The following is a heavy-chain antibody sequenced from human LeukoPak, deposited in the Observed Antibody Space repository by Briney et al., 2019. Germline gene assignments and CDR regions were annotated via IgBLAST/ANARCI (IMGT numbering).Heavy chain of an antibody. CDR3: AREALTYCGGDCYSYAFDI. D-gene: IGHD2-21*02. Sequence: GGSLRLSCAASGFTFSSYWMHWVRQAPGKGLVWVSRINSDVSSTSYADSVKCRFTISRDNAKNTLYLQMNSLRAEDTAVYYGAREALTYCGGDCYSYAFDIWGQGTMVTVSS. CDR2: INSDVSST. CDR1: GFTFSSYW. V-gene: IGHV3-74*01. J-gene: IGHJ3*02.